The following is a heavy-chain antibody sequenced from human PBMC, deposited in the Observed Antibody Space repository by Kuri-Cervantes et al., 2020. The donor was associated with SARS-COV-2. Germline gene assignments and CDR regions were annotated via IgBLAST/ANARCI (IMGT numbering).Heavy chain of an antibody. V-gene: IGHV4-59*12. CDR3: ARRAAAGRSGAFDI. D-gene: IGHD6-13*01. CDR2: IYYSGST. J-gene: IGHJ3*02. CDR1: GGSISSYY. Sequence: ETLSLTCTVSGGSISSYYWSWIRQPPGKGLEWIGYIYYSGSTNYNPSLKSRVTVSVDTSKNQFSLKLSSVTAADTAVYYCARRAAAGRSGAFDIWGQGTMVTVSS.